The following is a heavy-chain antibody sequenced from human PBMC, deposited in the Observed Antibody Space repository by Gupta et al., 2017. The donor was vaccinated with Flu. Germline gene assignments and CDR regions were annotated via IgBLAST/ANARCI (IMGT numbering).Heavy chain of an antibody. CDR3: ATTPAQGSYYFDH. D-gene: IGHD2-2*01. V-gene: IGHV4-30-4*01. CDR2: IYYTGST. J-gene: IGHJ4*02. CDR1: GDSISSRNYY. Sequence: QVQLQESGPGLVKPSQTLSLTCTVSGDSISSRNYYWSWIRQPPGKGLEWIAYIYYTGSTYYNPSLRSQITISVDTSKNQFSLKMNSVTAPDTAVYYCATTPAQGSYYFDHWGQGTLVTVSS.